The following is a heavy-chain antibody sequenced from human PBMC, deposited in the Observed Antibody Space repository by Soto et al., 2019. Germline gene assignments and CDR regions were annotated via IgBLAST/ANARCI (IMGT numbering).Heavy chain of an antibody. CDR2: IYYSGST. CDR3: ARSYYDSSGYYFYNWFDP. J-gene: IGHJ5*02. CDR1: GGSISSGDYY. Sequence: SETLSLTCTVSGGSISSGDYYWSWIRQPPGKGLEWIGYIYYSGSTYYNPSLKSRVTISVDTSKNQFSLKLSSVTAADTAVYYCARSYYDSSGYYFYNWFDPWGQGTLVTVSS. D-gene: IGHD3-22*01. V-gene: IGHV4-30-4*01.